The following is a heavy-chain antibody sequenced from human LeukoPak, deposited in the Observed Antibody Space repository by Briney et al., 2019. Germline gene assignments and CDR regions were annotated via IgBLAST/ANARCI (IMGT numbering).Heavy chain of an antibody. CDR3: AIHPSDSSGYFSY. CDR2: IDTKTGNP. Sequence: GASVKVSCKASGYTFTIYAMHWVRQAPGQGLEYMGWIDTKTGNPTYAQGFTGRFVFSLDTSVSTAYLQISSLKAEDTAVYYCAIHPSDSSGYFSYWGQGALVTVSS. J-gene: IGHJ4*02. CDR1: GYTFTIYA. V-gene: IGHV7-4-1*02. D-gene: IGHD3-22*01.